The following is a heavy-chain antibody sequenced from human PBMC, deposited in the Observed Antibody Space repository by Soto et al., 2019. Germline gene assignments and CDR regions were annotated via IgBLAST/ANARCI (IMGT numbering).Heavy chain of an antibody. D-gene: IGHD3-16*01. V-gene: IGHV4-34*01. J-gene: IGHJ1*01. CDR2: INHSGST. CDR3: ARDPRLLDTNTPYFQH. CDR1: GGTFSGYH. Sequence: SETLSLTCAVYGGTFSGYHWSWLRQPPGKGLEWIGEINHSGSTNYNPSLKSRVTISLDTSKNQFSLKVNSVTAADTAVYYCARDPRLLDTNTPYFQHWGQGTLVTVSS.